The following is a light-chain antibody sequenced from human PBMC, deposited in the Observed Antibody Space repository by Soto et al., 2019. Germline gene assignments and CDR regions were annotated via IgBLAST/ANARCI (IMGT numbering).Light chain of an antibody. CDR3: QQFGSSIPHT. J-gene: IGKJ2*01. CDR1: QTISSN. Sequence: DRVMTQSPATLSVSPGDRATLSCRASQTISSNLAWYQQKPGQAPRLLIHSASTRATGIPARFSGSGSGTEFTLTISSLQSEDFGVYYCQQFGSSIPHTFGQGTKLEIK. CDR2: SAS. V-gene: IGKV3-15*01.